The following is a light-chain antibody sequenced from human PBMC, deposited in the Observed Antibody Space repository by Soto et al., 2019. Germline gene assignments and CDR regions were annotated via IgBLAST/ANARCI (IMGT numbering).Light chain of an antibody. V-gene: IGLV3-21*04. CDR3: QVWDSSSDRDVV. J-gene: IGLJ2*01. CDR1: NIGSKS. Sequence: SYELTQPPSVSVAPGKTARITCGGNNIGSKSMHWYQQKPGQAPVLVIYYDSDRPSGIPERFSGSNSGNTATLTISRVEAGDEADYYCQVWDSSSDRDVVFGGGTKLIVL. CDR2: YDS.